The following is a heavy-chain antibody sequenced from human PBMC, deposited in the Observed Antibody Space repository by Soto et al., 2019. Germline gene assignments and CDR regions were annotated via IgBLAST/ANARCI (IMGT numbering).Heavy chain of an antibody. Sequence: QLHLVQSGAVVKQPGASVTVSCSASGYPVTAYYMHWVRQAPGRGLEWMGGINPATGAAKYTQTFQGRGTMTSDTSTSTVLMELSGLTSEDTAVFYCARGGGVGVAGSAAFDMWGQGTLVTVSS. V-gene: IGHV1-2*02. D-gene: IGHD3-3*01. CDR1: GYPVTAYY. CDR2: INPATGAA. CDR3: ARGGGVGVAGSAAFDM. J-gene: IGHJ3*02.